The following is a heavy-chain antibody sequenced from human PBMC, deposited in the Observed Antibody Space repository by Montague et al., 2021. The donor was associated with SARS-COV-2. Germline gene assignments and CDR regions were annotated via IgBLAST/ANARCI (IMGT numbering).Heavy chain of an antibody. J-gene: IGHJ4*02. Sequence: VKPTQTLTLTCTFSGFSLSTSGMRASWIRQPPGKALEWLARIDXDYYKFYSTSLKTRLTISKDTSKNQVVLTMTNMDPVDTATYYCARSYYDILTAYYTPFDYWGQGTLVTVSS. V-gene: IGHV2-70*04. CDR1: GFSLSTSGMR. CDR3: ARSYYDILTAYYTPFDY. CDR2: IDXDYYK. D-gene: IGHD3-9*01.